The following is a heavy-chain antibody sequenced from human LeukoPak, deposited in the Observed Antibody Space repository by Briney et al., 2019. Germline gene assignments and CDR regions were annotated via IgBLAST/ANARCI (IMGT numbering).Heavy chain of an antibody. CDR2: IIPIFGTA. Sequence: GASVKVSCKASGGTFSSYAISWVRQAPGQGLEWMGGIIPIFGTANYAQKFQGRVTITADESTSTAYMELRSLRSDNTAVYYCARCTGGGSCYGVRYWGQGTLVTVSS. CDR3: ARCTGGGSCYGVRY. V-gene: IGHV1-69*13. CDR1: GGTFSSYA. D-gene: IGHD2-15*01. J-gene: IGHJ4*02.